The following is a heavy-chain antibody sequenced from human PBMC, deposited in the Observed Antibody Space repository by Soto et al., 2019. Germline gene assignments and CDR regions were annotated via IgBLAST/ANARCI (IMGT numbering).Heavy chain of an antibody. V-gene: IGHV1-3*01. CDR2: INAGNGKT. J-gene: IGHJ6*02. D-gene: IGHD4-4*01. CDR3: AGDSRTTNGMDV. Sequence: ASVKVSCKASGYTFTSYAMHWVRQAPGQRLEWMGWINAGNGKTKYSQKFQGRVTITRDTSASTAYMELRSLRSEDTAVYYCAGDSRTTNGMDVWGQGTTLTVSS. CDR1: GYTFTSYA.